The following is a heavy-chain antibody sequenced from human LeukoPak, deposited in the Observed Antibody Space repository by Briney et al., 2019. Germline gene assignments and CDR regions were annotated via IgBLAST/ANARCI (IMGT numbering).Heavy chain of an antibody. Sequence: GVYLSLYCSASGFTFSNYARKRLRPAPGKGLEGWAVISYDVSNKYSADSVTGRFTISRDNSKNTLYLQMNSLRAEDTAVYSCARGDCSSTRCYSYYGMDVWGQGTTVTVSS. CDR1: GFTFSNYA. V-gene: IGHV3-30-3*01. D-gene: IGHD2-2*01. CDR2: ISYDVSNK. J-gene: IGHJ6*02. CDR3: ARGDCSSTRCYSYYGMDV.